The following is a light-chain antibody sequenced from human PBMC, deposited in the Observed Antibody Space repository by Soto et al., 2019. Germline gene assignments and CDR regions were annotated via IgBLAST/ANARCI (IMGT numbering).Light chain of an antibody. CDR3: QQYYSSPWM. J-gene: IGKJ1*01. CDR1: QSVSSSY. V-gene: IGKV3-20*01. CDR2: GAS. Sequence: EIVFTQSPCTLSLSPGERATLSCRASQSVSSSYLAWYQQKPGQTPRLLIYGASNRAAGIPDRFSGSGSGTDFTLTISRLEPEDFAVYYCQQYYSSPWMFGQGTKVDI.